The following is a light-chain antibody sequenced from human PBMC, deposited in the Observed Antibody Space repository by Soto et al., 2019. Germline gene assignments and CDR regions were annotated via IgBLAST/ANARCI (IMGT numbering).Light chain of an antibody. CDR2: AAT. J-gene: IGKJ5*01. Sequence: IQLTQSPPSLSASVGDRVTITCRASQGVSSSLAWYHQQPGKAPKLLIYAATTLQSGVPSRFSGSGSGTDFTLTINSLQPEDFATYYCQQLHSYPFTFGQGTRLENK. CDR1: QGVSSS. V-gene: IGKV1-9*01. CDR3: QQLHSYPFT.